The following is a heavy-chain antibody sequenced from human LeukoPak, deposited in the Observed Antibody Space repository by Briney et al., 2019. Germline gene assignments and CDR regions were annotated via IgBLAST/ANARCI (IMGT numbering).Heavy chain of an antibody. V-gene: IGHV4-31*03. CDR1: GGSISSGGYY. Sequence: SQTLSLTCTVSGGSISSGGYYWSWIRQHPGRGLEWIGYIYYSGSTYYNPSLKSRVTISVDTSKNQFSLKLSSVTAADTAVYYCARVYYYDSSGYASPKDYFDYWGQGTLVTVSS. J-gene: IGHJ4*02. CDR3: ARVYYYDSSGYASPKDYFDY. CDR2: IYYSGST. D-gene: IGHD3-22*01.